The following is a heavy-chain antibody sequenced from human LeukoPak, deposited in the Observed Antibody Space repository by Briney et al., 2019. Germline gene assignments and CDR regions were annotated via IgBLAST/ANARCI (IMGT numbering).Heavy chain of an antibody. CDR3: ISSNPTFDY. J-gene: IGHJ4*02. V-gene: IGHV3-74*01. CDR1: GFTFSSYW. CDR2: INSDGSST. Sequence: GGSLRLSCAASGFTFSSYWMHWVRHAPGKGLVWVSRINSDGSSTTYADFVKGRFTISRDDAKSTLYLQMNSLRAEDTALYYCISSNPTFDYWGQGTLVTVSS. D-gene: IGHD1-14*01.